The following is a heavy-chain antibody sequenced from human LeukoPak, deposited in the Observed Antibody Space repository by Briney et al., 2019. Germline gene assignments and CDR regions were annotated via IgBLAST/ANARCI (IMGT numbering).Heavy chain of an antibody. CDR2: IHYSGST. V-gene: IGHV4-59*08. CDR1: GGSISSYY. D-gene: IGHD3-22*01. J-gene: IGHJ4*02. CDR3: ARQPYYYDSSGYYYFDY. Sequence: PSETLSLTCTVSGGSISSYYWSWIRQPPGKGLEWIGYIHYSGSTNYNPSPKSRVTTSVDTSKNQFSLKLSSVTAADTAVYYCARQPYYYDSSGYYYFDYWGQGTQVTVSS.